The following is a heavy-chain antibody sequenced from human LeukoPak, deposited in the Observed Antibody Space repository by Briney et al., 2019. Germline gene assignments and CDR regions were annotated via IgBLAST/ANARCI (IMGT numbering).Heavy chain of an antibody. Sequence: SETLSLTCTVSGGSISSYYWSWIRQPPGKGLEWIGYIYYSGSTNYNPSLKSRVTIPVDTSKNQFSLKLSSVTAADTAVYYCARGGWFGELSFGFDYWGQGTLVTVSS. J-gene: IGHJ4*02. CDR3: ARGGWFGELSFGFDY. CDR1: GGSISSYY. CDR2: IYYSGST. D-gene: IGHD3-10*01. V-gene: IGHV4-59*01.